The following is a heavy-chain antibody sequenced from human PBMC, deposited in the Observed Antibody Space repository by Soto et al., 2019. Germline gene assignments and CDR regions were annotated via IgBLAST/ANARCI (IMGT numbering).Heavy chain of an antibody. CDR3: ARQITIFGVVPSYYYYYGMDV. D-gene: IGHD3-3*01. CDR2: IIPIFGTA. CDR1: GGTLSSYA. V-gene: IGHV1-69*13. Sequence: GASVKVSCKASGGTLSSYAISWVRQAPGQGLEWMGGIIPIFGTANYAQKFQGRVTITADESTSTAYMELSSLRSEDTAVYYCARQITIFGVVPSYYYYYGMDVWGQGTTVTVSS. J-gene: IGHJ6*02.